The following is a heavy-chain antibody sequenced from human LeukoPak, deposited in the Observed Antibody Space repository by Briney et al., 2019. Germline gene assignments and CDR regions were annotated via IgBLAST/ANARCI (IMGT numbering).Heavy chain of an antibody. CDR2: IIPILGIA. Sequence: ASVKVSCKASGGTFSSYAISWVRQAPGQGLEWMGRIIPILGIASYAQKFQGRVTITADKSTSTAYMELSSLRSEDTAVYYCARDDCSSTSCRRAYYYGMDVWGQGTTVTVSS. V-gene: IGHV1-69*04. J-gene: IGHJ6*02. CDR3: ARDDCSSTSCRRAYYYGMDV. D-gene: IGHD2-2*01. CDR1: GGTFSSYA.